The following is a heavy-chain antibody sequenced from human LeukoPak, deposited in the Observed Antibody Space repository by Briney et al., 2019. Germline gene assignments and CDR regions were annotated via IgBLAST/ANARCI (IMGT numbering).Heavy chain of an antibody. CDR3: GRDLLGGDRRPFHC. V-gene: IGHV3-48*04. J-gene: IGHJ4*02. CDR2: INDNSDTI. Sequence: GGSLRLSCAASGFTFNQYSFHWVRQAPGKGLECVSYINDNSDTIFYADSVKGRFTISRDNAKNSLYLQMNSLGAEDTAVYYCGRDLLGGDRRPFHCGAQGTLVPFSS. CDR1: GFTFNQYS. D-gene: IGHD3-16*01.